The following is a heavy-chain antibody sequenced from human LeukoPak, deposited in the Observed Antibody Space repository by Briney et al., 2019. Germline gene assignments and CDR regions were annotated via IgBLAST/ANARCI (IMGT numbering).Heavy chain of an antibody. V-gene: IGHV4-39*01. D-gene: IGHD2-15*01. CDR2: IYYTGDT. CDR1: GGSINDTGCY. J-gene: IGHJ2*01. Sequence: SDTLSLTCTVSGGSINDTGCYWGWVRQPPGKGLEWIGSIYYTGDTYYSPSLKSRVTMSVDTSKSQFSLKLTSVTAADTAVYYCARHKDHWYFDLWGRGTLVTVSS. CDR3: ARHKDHWYFDL.